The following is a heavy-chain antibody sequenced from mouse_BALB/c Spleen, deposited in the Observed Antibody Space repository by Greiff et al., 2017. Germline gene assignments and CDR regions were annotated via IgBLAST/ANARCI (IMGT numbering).Heavy chain of an antibody. CDR1: GYTFTDYE. J-gene: IGHJ4*01. CDR3: TRGNDYDDYAMDY. V-gene: IGHV1-15*01. D-gene: IGHD2-4*01. CDR2: IDPETGGT. Sequence: VQLQQSGAELVRPGASVTLSCKASGYTFTDYEMHWVKQTPVHGLEWIGAIDPETGGTAYNQKFKGKATLTADKSSSTAYMELRSLTSEDSAVYYCTRGNDYDDYAMDYWGQGTAVTVSS.